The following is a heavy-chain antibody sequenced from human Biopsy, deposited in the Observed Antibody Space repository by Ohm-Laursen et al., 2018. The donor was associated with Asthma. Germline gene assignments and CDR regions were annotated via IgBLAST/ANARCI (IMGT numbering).Heavy chain of an antibody. CDR1: GYTFIHFA. Sequence: SVKVSCKASGYTFIHFAIHWVRQAPGQRLEWMGWINAGDGNTKYSQEFQGRVTITRDTSASTAYMDLRSLRSEDTAMYYCARTYYDFLTGQVNDAFALWGQGTMVTVSS. V-gene: IGHV1-3*01. CDR2: INAGDGNT. CDR3: ARTYYDFLTGQVNDAFAL. D-gene: IGHD3-9*01. J-gene: IGHJ3*01.